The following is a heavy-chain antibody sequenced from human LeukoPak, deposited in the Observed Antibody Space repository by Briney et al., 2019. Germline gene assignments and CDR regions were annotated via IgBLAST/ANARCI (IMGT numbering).Heavy chain of an antibody. CDR2: MNIDSGGT. CDR3: ARDSKVTGTSFDS. J-gene: IGHJ4*02. Sequence: GASVKVSCKATGHMFTDYYIHWVRQAPGQGLEWMGWMNIDSGGTKYAQKFQGRVTMTRDTSISTAFMDLTRLRSDDTAVYYCARDSKVTGTSFDSWGQGTLVTVSS. CDR1: GHMFTDYY. D-gene: IGHD6-19*01. V-gene: IGHV1-2*02.